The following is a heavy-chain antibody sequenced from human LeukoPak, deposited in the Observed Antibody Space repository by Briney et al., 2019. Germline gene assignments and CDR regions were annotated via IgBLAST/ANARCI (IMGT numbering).Heavy chain of an antibody. J-gene: IGHJ4*02. D-gene: IGHD6-19*01. Sequence: SQTLSLTCTVSGGSISSSGHYWDWVRQSPGKGLEWIGNIFYSGSTYYNPSLKSRVTISVYTTNNQFSLKLPYAATSYTAVYYCACRPGSVWSTFDSWGQGTMVTVSS. CDR2: IFYSGST. V-gene: IGHV4-39*01. CDR3: ACRPGSVWSTFDS. CDR1: GGSISSSGHY.